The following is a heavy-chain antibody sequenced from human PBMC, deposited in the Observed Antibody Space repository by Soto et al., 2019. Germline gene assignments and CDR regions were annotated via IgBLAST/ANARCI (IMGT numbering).Heavy chain of an antibody. V-gene: IGHV3-73*01. Sequence: GGSLRLSCAASGFTFSGSAMHWVCQASGKGLEWVGRIKSRSNNYATAYAASVKGRFSISRDDSKNTAYLQMNSLKIEDTAVYYCTRLPNWNFRFDPWGQGTLVTVSS. J-gene: IGHJ5*02. CDR2: IKSRSNNYAT. D-gene: IGHD1-7*01. CDR1: GFTFSGSA. CDR3: TRLPNWNFRFDP.